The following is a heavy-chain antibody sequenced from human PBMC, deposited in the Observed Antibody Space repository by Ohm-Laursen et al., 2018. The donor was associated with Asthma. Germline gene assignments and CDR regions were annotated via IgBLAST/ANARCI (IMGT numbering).Heavy chain of an antibody. V-gene: IGHV3-7*03. Sequence: SLRLSCAASGFSFSGHWMSWVRQAPGKGLEWVANIKHDGSETYYVDSVKGRFAISRDNAHNSLYLQMNSLRAEDTAFYYCAVSIYAYGEGAYWGQGTLVTVSS. CDR1: GFSFSGHW. CDR2: IKHDGSET. D-gene: IGHD3-10*01. CDR3: AVSIYAYGEGAY. J-gene: IGHJ4*02.